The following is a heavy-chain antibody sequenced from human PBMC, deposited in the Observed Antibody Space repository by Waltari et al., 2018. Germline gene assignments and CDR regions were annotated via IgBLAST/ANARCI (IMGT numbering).Heavy chain of an antibody. Sequence: EVQLVESGGGLVKPGGSLRLSCAASGLTFSSYSLNWVSQAPGKGLEWVSSISSSSSYVYYADSVKGRFTISRDNAKNSLYLQMNSLRAEDTAVYYCARDPGSGYGAWYFDLWGRGTLVTVSS. CDR1: GLTFSSYS. J-gene: IGHJ2*01. CDR3: ARDPGSGYGAWYFDL. CDR2: ISSSSSYV. V-gene: IGHV3-21*01. D-gene: IGHD4-17*01.